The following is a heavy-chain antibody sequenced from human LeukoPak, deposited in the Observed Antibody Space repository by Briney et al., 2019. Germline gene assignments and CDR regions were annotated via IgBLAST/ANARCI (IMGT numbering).Heavy chain of an antibody. CDR2: IIPISGTA. CDR1: GGTFSSHA. J-gene: IGHJ6*03. V-gene: IGHV1-69*05. Sequence: SVKVSCKASGGTFSSHAIAWVRQAPGQGPEWMGGIIPISGTANYAQKFQGRVTITTDESTSTAYMELSSLTSDDTAVYYCARGLQYQLLRALGYYYMDVWGEGTTVTVSS. CDR3: ARGLQYQLLRALGYYYMDV. D-gene: IGHD2-2*01.